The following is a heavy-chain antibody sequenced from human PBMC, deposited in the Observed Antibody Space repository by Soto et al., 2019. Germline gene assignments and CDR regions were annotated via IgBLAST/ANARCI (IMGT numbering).Heavy chain of an antibody. CDR1: GFTFSSYA. D-gene: IGHD4-17*01. V-gene: IGHV3-23*01. CDR3: AAHRDYRHYYYYMDV. CDR2: ISGSGGST. Sequence: GGSLRLSCAASGFTFSSYAMSWVRQAPGKGLEWVSAISGSGGSTYYADSVKGRFTISRDNSKNTLYLQMNSLRAEDTAVYYCAAHRDYRHYYYYMDVWGKGTTVTVSS. J-gene: IGHJ6*03.